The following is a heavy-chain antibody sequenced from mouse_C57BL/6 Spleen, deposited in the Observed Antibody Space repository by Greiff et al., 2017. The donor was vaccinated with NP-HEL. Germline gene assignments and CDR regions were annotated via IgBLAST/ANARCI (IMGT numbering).Heavy chain of an antibody. CDR2: IYPGDGDT. V-gene: IGHV1-80*01. CDR1: GYAFSSYW. J-gene: IGHJ4*01. D-gene: IGHD2-4*01. Sequence: VQLQQSGAELVKPGASVKISCKASGYAFSSYWMNWVKQRPGKGLEWIGQIYPGDGDTNYNGKFKGKATLTADKSSSTAYMQLSSLTSEDSAVYFCAREVTMIQSFYYYAMDYWGQGTSVTVSS. CDR3: AREVTMIQSFYYYAMDY.